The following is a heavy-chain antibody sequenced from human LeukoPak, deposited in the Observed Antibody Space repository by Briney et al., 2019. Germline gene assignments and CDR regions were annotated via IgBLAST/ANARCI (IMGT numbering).Heavy chain of an antibody. CDR2: IYDSGST. CDR1: GGSIRSSYYY. D-gene: IGHD6-19*01. CDR3: ARATLRGQWLDSDDY. V-gene: IGHV4-39*01. Sequence: PSETLSLTCTVSGGSIRSSYYYWGWIRQPPGKGLEWIGSIYDSGSTYYNPSLKSRVTISVDTSKNQFSLKLNSVTAADTAVYYCARATLRGQWLDSDDYWGQGTLVTVSS. J-gene: IGHJ4*02.